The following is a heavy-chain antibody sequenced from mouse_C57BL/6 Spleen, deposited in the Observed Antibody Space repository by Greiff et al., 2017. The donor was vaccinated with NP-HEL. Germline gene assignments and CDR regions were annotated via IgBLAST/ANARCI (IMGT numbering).Heavy chain of an antibody. V-gene: IGHV1-42*01. CDR1: GYSFTGYY. Sequence: VQLQQSGPELVKPGASVKISCKASGYSFTGYYMNWVKQSPEKSLEWIGEINPSTGGTTYTQKFKAKATLTVDKSSSTAYMQLKSLTSEDSAVYYCADGNYQAWFAYWGQGTLVTVSA. J-gene: IGHJ3*01. CDR3: ADGNYQAWFAY. D-gene: IGHD2-1*01. CDR2: INPSTGGT.